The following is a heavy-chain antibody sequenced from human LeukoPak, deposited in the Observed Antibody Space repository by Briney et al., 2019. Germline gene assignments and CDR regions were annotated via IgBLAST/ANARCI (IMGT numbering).Heavy chain of an antibody. V-gene: IGHV3-48*02. D-gene: IGHD1-20*01. Sequence: AGTLRLSCAASGFTFSNNIMNWVRQAQGQGLEWLSYISSSSSTIYYADSVKRRFTISRDNAKNSLYLQMNSLRDEDTGVYYCARVNWNDVGSFDYWGQGTLVTVSS. CDR1: GFTFSNNI. J-gene: IGHJ4*02. CDR3: ARVNWNDVGSFDY. CDR2: ISSSSSTI.